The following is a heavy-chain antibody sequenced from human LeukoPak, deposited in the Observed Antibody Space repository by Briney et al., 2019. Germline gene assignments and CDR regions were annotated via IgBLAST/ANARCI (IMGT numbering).Heavy chain of an antibody. CDR2: IYYSGST. CDR3: ARVAPTRGFASSGYYPLDY. CDR1: GGSINSYY. V-gene: IGHV4-59*01. Sequence: SETLSLTCTVSGGSINSYYWSWIRQPPGKGLEWIGFIYYSGSTNYNPSLKSRVTITVDTSKNQFSLRLTSVTAADTAVYYCARVAPTRGFASSGYYPLDYWGQGSLVNVSS. D-gene: IGHD3-22*01. J-gene: IGHJ4*02.